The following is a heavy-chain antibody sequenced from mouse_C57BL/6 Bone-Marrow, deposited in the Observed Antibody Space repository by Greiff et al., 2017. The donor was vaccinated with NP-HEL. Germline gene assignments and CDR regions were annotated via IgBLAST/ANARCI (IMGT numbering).Heavy chain of an antibody. CDR3: ARDRGNAMDY. V-gene: IGHV5-15*01. CDR1: GFTFSDYG. Sequence: EVQLVESGGGLVQPGGSLKLSCAASGFTFSDYGMAWVRQAPRQGPEWVAFISNLAYSIYYADTVTGRFTISRENAKNTLYLEMSSLRSEDTAMYYCARDRGNAMDYWGQGTSVTVSS. CDR2: ISNLAYSI. J-gene: IGHJ4*01.